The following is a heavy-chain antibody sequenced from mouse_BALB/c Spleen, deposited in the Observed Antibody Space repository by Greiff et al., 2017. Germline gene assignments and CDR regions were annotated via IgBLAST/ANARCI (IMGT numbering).Heavy chain of an antibody. V-gene: IGHV1-5*01. J-gene: IGHJ4*01. D-gene: IGHD2-1*01. CDR2: IYPGNSDT. CDR1: GYSFTSYW. Sequence: VQLQQSGTVLARPGASVKMSCKASGYSFTSYWMHWVKQRPGQGLEWIGAIYPGNSDTSYNQKFKGKAKLTAVTSASTAYMELSSLTNEDSAVYYCTRYGNYVEAMDYWGQGTSVTVSS. CDR3: TRYGNYVEAMDY.